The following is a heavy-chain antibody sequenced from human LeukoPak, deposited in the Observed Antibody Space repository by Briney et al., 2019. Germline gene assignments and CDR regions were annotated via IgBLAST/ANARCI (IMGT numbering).Heavy chain of an antibody. CDR1: GDSVSSNSAA. CDR3: ARVCPDSSGWSAYYFDY. J-gene: IGHJ4*02. D-gene: IGHD6-13*01. CDR2: TYYRSKWYN. Sequence: SQTLSLTCAISGDSVSSNSAAWNWIRQSLSRGLEWLGRTYYRSKWYNDYAVSVKSRITINPDTSKNQFSLQLNSVTPEDTAVYYCARVCPDSSGWSAYYFDYWGQGTLVTVSS. V-gene: IGHV6-1*01.